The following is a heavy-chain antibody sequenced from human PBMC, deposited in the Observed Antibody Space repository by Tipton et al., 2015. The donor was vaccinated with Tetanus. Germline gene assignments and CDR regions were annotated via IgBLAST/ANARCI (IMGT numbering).Heavy chain of an antibody. J-gene: IGHJ6*03. CDR3: ARSDGGATPSFYMDV. Sequence: GSLRLSCAASGFTFSSYSMNWVRQAPGKGLEWVSSISSSSSYIYYADSVKGRFTISRDSAKNSLYLQMNSLRAEDTAVYYCARSDGGATPSFYMDVWGKGTTVTVSS. CDR1: GFTFSSYS. CDR2: ISSSSSYI. V-gene: IGHV3-21*01. D-gene: IGHD1-26*01.